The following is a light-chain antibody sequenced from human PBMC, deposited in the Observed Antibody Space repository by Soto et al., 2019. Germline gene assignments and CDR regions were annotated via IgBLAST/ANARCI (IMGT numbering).Light chain of an antibody. J-gene: IGLJ3*02. CDR2: EVT. CDR1: SSDIGGYNY. V-gene: IGLV2-8*01. CDR3: SSNAGSNKRV. Sequence: QSALTQPPSASGSPGRSVTISCTGTSSDIGGYNYVSWYQHHPGKAPKLMIYEVTKRPSGVPDRFSGSKSGNTASLTVSGLQAEDEADYYCSSNAGSNKRVFGGGTKLTVL.